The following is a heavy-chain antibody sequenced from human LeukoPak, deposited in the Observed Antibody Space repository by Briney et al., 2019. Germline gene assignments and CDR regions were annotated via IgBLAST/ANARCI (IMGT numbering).Heavy chain of an antibody. V-gene: IGHV1-2*04. J-gene: IGHJ3*02. CDR2: INPNSGGT. CDR1: GYTFTGYY. Sequence: GASVKVSCKASGYTFTGYYMHWVRQAPGQGLEWMGWINPNSGGTNYAQKFQGWVTMTRDTSISTAYMELSRLRSDDTAVYYCARNDYGGHDAFDIWGQGTMVIVSS. CDR3: ARNDYGGHDAFDI. D-gene: IGHD4-17*01.